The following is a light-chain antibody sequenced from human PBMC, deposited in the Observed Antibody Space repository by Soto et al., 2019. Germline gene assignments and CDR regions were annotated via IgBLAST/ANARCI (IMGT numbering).Light chain of an antibody. Sequence: DIQLTQSPSFLSSSVGDRVTLTCRASQGISTYLAWYQQKPGKAPKLLISAASTLQSGVPSRFRGSGSGTEFTLTISSLQPEDLAAYYCQQLNDYPLTFGRGTKVEIK. CDR1: QGISTY. V-gene: IGKV1-9*01. CDR2: AAS. CDR3: QQLNDYPLT. J-gene: IGKJ4*01.